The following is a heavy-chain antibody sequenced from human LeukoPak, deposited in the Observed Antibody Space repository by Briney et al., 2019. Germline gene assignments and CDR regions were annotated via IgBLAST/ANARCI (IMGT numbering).Heavy chain of an antibody. CDR3: TEDPRY. J-gene: IGHJ4*02. Sequence: PGGSLRLSCAVSGFTFSSSWMSWVRQAPGKGLEWVGRIKSKTDGGTTDYAAPVKGRFTISRDDSKMALYLHMSSLKTEDTGIYYCTEDPRYWGQGTLVTVRS. V-gene: IGHV3-15*01. CDR1: GFTFSSSW. CDR2: IKSKTDGGTT.